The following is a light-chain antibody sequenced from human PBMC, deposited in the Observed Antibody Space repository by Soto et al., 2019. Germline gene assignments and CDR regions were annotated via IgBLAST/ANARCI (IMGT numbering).Light chain of an antibody. J-gene: IGKJ5*01. Sequence: VLTQSPGTLSLSPGERATLSCRASQSVSSTYLAWYQHKPGQAPRLLIYGPSTRATGIPDRFSGSGSGTVFTLTITRLEPEDFAVYYCQQYGGSPPITFGQGTRLEIK. V-gene: IGKV3-20*01. CDR1: QSVSSTY. CDR3: QQYGGSPPIT. CDR2: GPS.